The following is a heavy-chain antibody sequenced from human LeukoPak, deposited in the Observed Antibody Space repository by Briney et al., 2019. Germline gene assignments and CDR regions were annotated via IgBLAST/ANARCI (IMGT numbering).Heavy chain of an antibody. Sequence: SETLSLTCAVYGGSFSGYYWSWIRQPPGKGLEWIGEINHSGSTNYNPSLKSRVTISVDTSKNQFSLKLSSVTAADTAVCYCSGYSGYDYPRPFDYWGQGTLVTVSS. CDR1: GGSFSGYY. CDR3: SGYSGYDYPRPFDY. CDR2: INHSGST. V-gene: IGHV4-34*01. J-gene: IGHJ4*02. D-gene: IGHD5-12*01.